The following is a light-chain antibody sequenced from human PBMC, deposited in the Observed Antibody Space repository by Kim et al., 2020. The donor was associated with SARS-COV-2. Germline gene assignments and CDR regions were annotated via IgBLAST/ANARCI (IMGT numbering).Light chain of an antibody. V-gene: IGKV1-39*01. CDR2: AAS. CDR3: QQSYSTPPRYT. CDR1: QTISSY. Sequence: SVGDRVTITCRASQTISSYLNWYQQRPGKAPNLLIYAASSLQSGVPSRFSGSGSGTDFTLTISSLQPEDFASYYCQQSYSTPPRYTFGQGTKLEI. J-gene: IGKJ2*01.